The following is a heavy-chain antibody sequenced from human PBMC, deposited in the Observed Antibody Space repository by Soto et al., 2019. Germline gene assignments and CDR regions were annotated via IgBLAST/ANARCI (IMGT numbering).Heavy chain of an antibody. CDR2: IYYSGST. J-gene: IGHJ4*02. D-gene: IGHD3-22*01. CDR1: GGSISGYY. V-gene: IGHV4-59*01. CDR3: ASSSHYDSSAYYSYFDY. Sequence: PSETLSLTCTVSGGSISGYYWSWIRQPPGKGLEWIGYIYYSGSTNYNPSLKSRVTISVDTSKNQFSLKLSSVTAADTAVDYCASSSHYDSSAYYSYFDYWGQGTLVTVSS.